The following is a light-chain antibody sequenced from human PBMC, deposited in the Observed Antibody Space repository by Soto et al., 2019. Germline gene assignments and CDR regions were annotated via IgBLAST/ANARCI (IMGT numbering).Light chain of an antibody. V-gene: IGLV2-18*01. J-gene: IGLJ3*02. Sequence: QSALTQPPSVSGAPGQSVTISCTGTSSDVGSYNRVSGYQQPPGTAPKLMIYEVSNRTSGVPDRFSGSKSGNTASMTISGLQAEDEADYYCSLYTSSSNLWVFGGGTKLTVL. CDR2: EVS. CDR1: SSDVGSYNR. CDR3: SLYTSSSNLWV.